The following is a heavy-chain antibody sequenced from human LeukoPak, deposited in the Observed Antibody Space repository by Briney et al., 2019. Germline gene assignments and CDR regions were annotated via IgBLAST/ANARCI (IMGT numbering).Heavy chain of an antibody. J-gene: IGHJ3*02. V-gene: IGHV3-23*01. Sequence: PGGSLRLSCAASGFTFSSYAMSWVRQAPGKGLEWVSAISGSGGSTYYADSVKGRFTISRDNSKNTLYLQMSSLRAEDTAVYYCAKPRVRGVSLGAFDIWGQGTMVTVSS. CDR2: ISGSGGST. CDR3: AKPRVRGVSLGAFDI. CDR1: GFTFSSYA. D-gene: IGHD3-10*01.